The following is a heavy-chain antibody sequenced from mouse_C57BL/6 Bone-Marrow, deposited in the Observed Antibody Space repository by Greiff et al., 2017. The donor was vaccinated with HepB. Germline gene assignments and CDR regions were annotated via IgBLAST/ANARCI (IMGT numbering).Heavy chain of an antibody. V-gene: IGHV5-4*01. CDR1: GFTFSSYA. CDR2: ISDGGSYT. Sequence: DVHLVESGGGLVKPGGSLKLSCAASGFTFSSYAMSWVRQTPEKRLEWVATISDGGSYTYYPDNVKGRFTISRDNAKNNLYLQMIHLKAEDTAMYYCARDHSNFAWFAYWGQGTLVTVSA. J-gene: IGHJ3*01. D-gene: IGHD2-5*01. CDR3: ARDHSNFAWFAY.